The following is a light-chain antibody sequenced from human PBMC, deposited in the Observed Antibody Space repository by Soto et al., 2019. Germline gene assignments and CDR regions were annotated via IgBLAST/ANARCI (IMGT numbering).Light chain of an antibody. J-gene: IGKJ4*01. V-gene: IGKV3-15*01. CDR3: QQYNNWPPPLT. CDR1: QSVSSN. CDR2: GAS. Sequence: EXXXTQSXATLSVSPGERATLSCRASQSVSSNLAWYQQKPGQAPRLLIYGASTRATGIPARFSGSGSGTEFTLTISSLQSEDFAVYYCQQYNNWPPPLTFGGGTKVEI.